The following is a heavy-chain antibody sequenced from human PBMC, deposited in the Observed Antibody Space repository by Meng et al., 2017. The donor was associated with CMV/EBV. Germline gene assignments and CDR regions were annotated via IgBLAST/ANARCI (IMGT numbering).Heavy chain of an antibody. CDR3: ARFFFGSLGY. CDR2: MNPNSGNT. Sequence: ASVKVSCKASGYTFTSYAINWVRQATGQGLEWMGWMNPNSGNTGYAQKFQGRVTITRNTSISTAYMKLSSLRSEDTAVYYCARFFFGSLGYWGQGTLVTVSS. J-gene: IGHJ4*02. CDR1: GYTFTSYA. D-gene: IGHD3-10*01. V-gene: IGHV1-8*03.